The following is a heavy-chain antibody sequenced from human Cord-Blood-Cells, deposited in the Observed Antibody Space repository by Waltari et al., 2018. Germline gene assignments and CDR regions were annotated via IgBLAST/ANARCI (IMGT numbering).Heavy chain of an antibody. V-gene: IGHV3-23*01. D-gene: IGHD2-15*01. J-gene: IGHJ3*02. CDR3: AKDQFLVVVAATNAFDI. CDR2: ISGSGGST. Sequence: EVQLLESGGGLVQPGGSLRLSCAASGFTFSSYAMSWVRQAPGKGLEWVSAISGSGGSTYYAESVKGRFTISRYNSKNTLYLQMNSLRAEDTAVYYCAKDQFLVVVAATNAFDIWGQGTMVTVSS. CDR1: GFTFSSYA.